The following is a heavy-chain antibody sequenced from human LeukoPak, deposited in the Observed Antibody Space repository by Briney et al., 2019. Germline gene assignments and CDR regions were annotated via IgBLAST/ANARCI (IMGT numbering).Heavy chain of an antibody. CDR1: GYTFTSYG. V-gene: IGHV1-18*01. D-gene: IGHD3-22*01. CDR2: ISAYNGNT. CDR3: ARDIDSSGYYYYYYYMDV. J-gene: IGHJ6*03. Sequence: ASVKVSCNASGYTFTSYGISWVRQAPGQGLEWMGWISAYNGNTNYAQKLQGRVTMTTDTSTSTAYMELRSLRSDDTAVYYCARDIDSSGYYYYYYYMDVWGKGTTVTVSS.